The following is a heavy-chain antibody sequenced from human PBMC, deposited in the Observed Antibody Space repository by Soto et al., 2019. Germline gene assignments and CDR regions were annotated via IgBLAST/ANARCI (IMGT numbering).Heavy chain of an antibody. J-gene: IGHJ6*02. V-gene: IGHV3-33*01. CDR1: LFTFSSYG. D-gene: IGHD6-6*01. CDR3: ARDIAAVDPWGYYYGMEV. Sequence: ILSGAASLFTFSSYGMRWVRQSPRDGVDGVAVIWYDGSNQYYADYVQGRFTIPRDNSTTTLHLQMNSLSAEDKAVSYSARDIAAVDPWGYYYGMEVWGQGPTVTVSS. CDR2: IWYDGSNQ.